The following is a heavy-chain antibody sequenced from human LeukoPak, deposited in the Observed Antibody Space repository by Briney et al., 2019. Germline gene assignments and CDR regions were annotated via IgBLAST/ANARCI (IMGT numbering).Heavy chain of an antibody. CDR3: ARQYYYDSSGYYTY. CDR2: ISSSSSYT. J-gene: IGHJ4*02. D-gene: IGHD3-22*01. CDR1: GFTFSDYY. Sequence: RSGGSLRLSCAASGFTFSDYYMSWIRQAPGKGLEWVSYISSSSSYTNYADSVKGRFTISRDNAKNSLYLQMNSLRAEDTAVYYCARQYYYDSSGYYTYWGQGTLVTVSS. V-gene: IGHV3-11*03.